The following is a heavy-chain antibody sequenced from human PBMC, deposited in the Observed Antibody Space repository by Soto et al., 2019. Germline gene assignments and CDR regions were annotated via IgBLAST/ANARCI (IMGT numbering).Heavy chain of an antibody. CDR1: GYTFTGYY. Sequence: ASVKVSCKASGYTFTGYYMHWLRQAPGQGLEWMGWINPNSGGTNYAQKFQGWVTMTRDTSISTAYMELSRLRSDDTAVYYCARDATHPHYGMDVWGQGTTVTVSS. J-gene: IGHJ6*02. CDR2: INPNSGGT. CDR3: ARDATHPHYGMDV. V-gene: IGHV1-2*04.